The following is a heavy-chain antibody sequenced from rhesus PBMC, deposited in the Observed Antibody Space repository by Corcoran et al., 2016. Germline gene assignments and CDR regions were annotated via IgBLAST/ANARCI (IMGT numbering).Heavy chain of an antibody. V-gene: IGHV3S18*01. CDR3: VRSQAVGLDY. CDR2: MQSAGRNT. J-gene: IGHJ4*01. D-gene: IGHD6-13*01. CDR1: GFSFSYYS. Sequence: EVQLVESGGGLAKPGGSLRLSCAASGFSFSYYSMSWVRQAPGKGLGWISGMQSAGRNTYYADSVKGRFTISRENAKNTLYLQMDSLRAEDTAVYYCVRSQAVGLDYWGQGVLVIVSS.